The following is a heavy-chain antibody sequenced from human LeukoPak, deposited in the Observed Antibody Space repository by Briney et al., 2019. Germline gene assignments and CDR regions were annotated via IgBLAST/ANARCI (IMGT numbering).Heavy chain of an antibody. D-gene: IGHD1-26*01. Sequence: KPSETLSLTCAVYGGSFSGYYWSWIRQPPGKGLEWIGEINHSGSTNYNPSLKSRVTISVDTSKNQFSLKLSSVTAADTAVYYCAREVGATGIDYWGQGTLVTVSS. CDR3: AREVGATGIDY. CDR2: INHSGST. CDR1: GGSFSGYY. V-gene: IGHV4-34*01. J-gene: IGHJ4*02.